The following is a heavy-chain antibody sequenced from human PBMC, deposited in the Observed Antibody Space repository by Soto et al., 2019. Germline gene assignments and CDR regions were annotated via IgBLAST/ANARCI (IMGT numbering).Heavy chain of an antibody. V-gene: IGHV1-3*01. CDR2: INAGNGNT. CDR1: GYTFTSYA. J-gene: IGHJ4*02. CDR3: ARGVITIFGVVISFDY. D-gene: IGHD3-3*01. Sequence: GASVKVSCKASGYTFTSYAMHWVRQAPGQRLEWMGWINAGNGNTKYSQKFQGRVTITRDTSASTAYMELSSLRSEDTAVYYCARGVITIFGVVISFDYWGQGTLVTVS.